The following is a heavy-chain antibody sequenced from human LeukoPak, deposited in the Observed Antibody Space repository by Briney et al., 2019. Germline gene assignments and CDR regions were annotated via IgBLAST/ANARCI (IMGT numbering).Heavy chain of an antibody. D-gene: IGHD3-22*01. Sequence: GGSLRLSCAASGFTFSSYAMSWVRQAPGKGLEWVSGINWNGGSTGYADSVKGRFTISRDNAKNSLYLQMNSLRAEDTALYYCATYYDSNGKNYYYFMDVWGKGTTVTVSS. CDR3: ATYYDSNGKNYYYFMDV. V-gene: IGHV3-20*04. J-gene: IGHJ6*03. CDR2: INWNGGST. CDR1: GFTFSSYA.